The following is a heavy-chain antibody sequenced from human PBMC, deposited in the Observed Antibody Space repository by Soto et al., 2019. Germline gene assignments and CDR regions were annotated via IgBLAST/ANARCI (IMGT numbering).Heavy chain of an antibody. CDR1: GFTFSSYA. Sequence: GGSLRLSCASGFTFSSYARSWVRQAPGKGLEWVSAISGSGGSTYYADSVKGRFTISRDNSKNTLYLQMNSLRAEDTAVYYCAKEDSSGLFDYWGQGTLVTVSS. CDR2: ISGSGGST. D-gene: IGHD3-22*01. J-gene: IGHJ4*02. V-gene: IGHV3-23*01. CDR3: AKEDSSGLFDY.